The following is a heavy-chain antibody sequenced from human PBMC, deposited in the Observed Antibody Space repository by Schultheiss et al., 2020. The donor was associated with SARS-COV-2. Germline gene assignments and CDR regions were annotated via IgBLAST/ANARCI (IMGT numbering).Heavy chain of an antibody. CDR2: ISSSSSYI. J-gene: IGHJ4*02. V-gene: IGHV3-21*01. CDR1: GFTFSSYS. D-gene: IGHD4-17*01. CDR3: ARAYPDGDNMGY. Sequence: GGSLRLSCAASGFTFSSYSMNWVRQAPGKGLEWVSSISSSSSYIYYADSVKGRFTISRDNAKNSLYLQMNSLRAEDTAVYYCARAYPDGDNMGYWGQGTLVTVAS.